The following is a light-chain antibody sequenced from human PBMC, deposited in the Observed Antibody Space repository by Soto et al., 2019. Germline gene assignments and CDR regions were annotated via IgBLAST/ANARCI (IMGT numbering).Light chain of an antibody. CDR2: GAS. Sequence: EIVLTQSPGTRSLSPGERATLSCRASQSLAGRYLAWYQQKPGQAPRLLIYGASSRATDIPDRFSGSGSGTDVTLTITRLEPEDYAVYFCQQGYTFGPGTKVDIK. V-gene: IGKV3-20*01. J-gene: IGKJ3*01. CDR3: QQGYT. CDR1: QSLAGRY.